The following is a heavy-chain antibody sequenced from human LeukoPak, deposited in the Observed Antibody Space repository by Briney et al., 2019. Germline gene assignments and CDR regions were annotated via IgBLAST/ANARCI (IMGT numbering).Heavy chain of an antibody. D-gene: IGHD3-10*01. CDR2: INHSGST. V-gene: IGHV4-34*01. CDR1: GGSFSGYY. J-gene: IGHJ5*02. Sequence: PSETLSFTCVVYGGSFSGYYWSWIRQPPGKGLEWIGEINHSGSTNYNPSLKSRVTISVDTSENQFSLKLSSVTAADTVVYYCARHEWSTTYYYGSGRRFDPWGQGTLVTVSS. CDR3: ARHEWSTTYYYGSGRRFDP.